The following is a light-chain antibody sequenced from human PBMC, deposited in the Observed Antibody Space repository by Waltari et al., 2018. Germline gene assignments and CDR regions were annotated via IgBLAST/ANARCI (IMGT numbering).Light chain of an antibody. CDR3: QTWGTDSRV. J-gene: IGLJ3*02. V-gene: IGLV4-69*01. Sequence: QLVLTPSPSASASLGASVKLTCTLSGGHSGNAIACHTQQPEKGPRYLMKLNSDGSHHKGDGIPDRFSGSSSGAERYLSISSVQSEDEADYYCQTWGTDSRVFGGGTKLTVL. CDR2: LNSDGSH. CDR1: GGHSGNA.